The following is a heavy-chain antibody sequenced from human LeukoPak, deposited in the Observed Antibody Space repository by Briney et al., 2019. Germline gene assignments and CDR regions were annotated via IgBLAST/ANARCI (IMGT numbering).Heavy chain of an antibody. Sequence: SETLSLTCTVSGGSISSYYWSWIRQPPGKGLEWIGSIYYSGSTYYNPSLESRLTISLDTSKNQFSLKLTSVTAADTAVYYCAKSRGSILLIDYWGQGTLVTVSS. D-gene: IGHD6-13*01. J-gene: IGHJ4*02. CDR1: GGSISSYY. V-gene: IGHV4-59*12. CDR3: AKSRGSILLIDY. CDR2: IYYSGST.